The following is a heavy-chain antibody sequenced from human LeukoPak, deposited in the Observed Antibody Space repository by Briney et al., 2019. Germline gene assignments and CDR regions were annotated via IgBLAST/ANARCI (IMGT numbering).Heavy chain of an antibody. Sequence: GASVKVSCKASGCTFTSYAMNWVRQAPGQGLEWMGWINTNSGSPTYAQGFTGRTVFSLDTSVSTAFLQISSLKAEDTAVYYCARGNYYGSSGYPYIDYWGQGTLVTVSS. D-gene: IGHD3-22*01. CDR2: INTNSGSP. V-gene: IGHV7-4-1*02. CDR3: ARGNYYGSSGYPYIDY. CDR1: GCTFTSYA. J-gene: IGHJ4*02.